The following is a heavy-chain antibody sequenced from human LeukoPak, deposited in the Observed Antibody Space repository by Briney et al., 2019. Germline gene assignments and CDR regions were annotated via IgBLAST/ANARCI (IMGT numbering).Heavy chain of an antibody. Sequence: PSQTLSLTCTVSGGSISSGGYYWSWIRQPPGKGLEWIGYIYHSGSTYYNPSLKSRVTISVDTSKKQFSLKMSSVTAADTAVYYCARDGYYYYGMDVWGQGTTVTVSS. J-gene: IGHJ6*02. CDR3: ARDGYYYYGMDV. V-gene: IGHV4-30-2*01. CDR1: GGSISSGGYY. CDR2: IYHSGST.